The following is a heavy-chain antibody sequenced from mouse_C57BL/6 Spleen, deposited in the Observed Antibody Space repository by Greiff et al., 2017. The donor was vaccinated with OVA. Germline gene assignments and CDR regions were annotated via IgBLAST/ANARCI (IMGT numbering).Heavy chain of an antibody. J-gene: IGHJ4*01. Sequence: QVQLQQSGAELVRPGASVTLSCKASGYTFTDYEMHWVKQTPVHGLEWIGAIDPETGGTAYNQKFKGKAILTADKSSSTAYMELRSLTSEDSAVYYCTRGQCYYFMDYWGQGTSVTVSS. CDR1: GYTFTDYE. D-gene: IGHD2-3*01. V-gene: IGHV1-15*01. CDR3: TRGQCYYFMDY. CDR2: IDPETGGT.